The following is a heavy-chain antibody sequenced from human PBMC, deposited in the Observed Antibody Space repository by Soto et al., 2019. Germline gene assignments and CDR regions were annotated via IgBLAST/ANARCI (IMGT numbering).Heavy chain of an antibody. CDR3: AKLQRNSAYDH. V-gene: IGHV3-9*01. Sequence: HPGGSLRLSCTASGFTFDDYAMHWVRQAPGKGLEWVSGISWNSDMIDYADSVKGRFTISRDNAKNSLYLQMNSLRAEDTALYYCAKLQRNSAYDHWGQGTLVTVSS. CDR1: GFTFDDYA. J-gene: IGHJ5*02. CDR2: ISWNSDMI. D-gene: IGHD5-12*01.